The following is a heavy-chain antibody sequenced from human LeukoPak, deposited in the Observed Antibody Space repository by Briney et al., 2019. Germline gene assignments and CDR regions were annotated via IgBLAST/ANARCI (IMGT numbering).Heavy chain of an antibody. CDR2: INPNSGGT. CDR3: ARDCSGGSCYSRGDY. Sequence: GASVKVSCKASGYTFTGYYMHWVRQAPGQGLEWMGCINPNSGGTNYAQKFQGRVTMTRDTSISTAYMELSRLRSDDTAVYYCARDCSGGSCYSRGDYWGQGTLVTVSS. V-gene: IGHV1-2*02. D-gene: IGHD2-15*01. J-gene: IGHJ4*02. CDR1: GYTFTGYY.